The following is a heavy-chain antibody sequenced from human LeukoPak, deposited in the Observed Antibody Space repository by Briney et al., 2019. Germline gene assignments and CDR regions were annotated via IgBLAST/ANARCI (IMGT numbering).Heavy chain of an antibody. Sequence: PGGSLRLSCAASGFTFSSYGMHWVRQAPGKGLEWVSVTYSGGSADYADSVKGRFTISRDNSKNTLYLQMNTLGVEDTAVYYCAGGLGYARSYWGQGTLVTVSS. D-gene: IGHD2-2*01. V-gene: IGHV3-66*01. CDR1: GFTFSSYG. J-gene: IGHJ4*02. CDR3: AGGLGYARSY. CDR2: TYSGGSA.